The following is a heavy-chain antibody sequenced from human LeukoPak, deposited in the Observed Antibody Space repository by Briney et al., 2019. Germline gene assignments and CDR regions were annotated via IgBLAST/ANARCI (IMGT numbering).Heavy chain of an antibody. CDR3: ARARYSGYTQWLRGYYFDY. CDR2: ISTYNGNT. D-gene: IGHD5-12*01. CDR1: GYTFTSHG. Sequence: ASVKVSCKASGYTFTSHGISWVRQAPGQGLEWMGWISTYNGNTNYAQKLQGRVSMTTDTSTSTAYMDLRSLRSEDTAVYYCARARYSGYTQWLRGYYFDYWGQGTLVTVSS. V-gene: IGHV1-18*01. J-gene: IGHJ4*02.